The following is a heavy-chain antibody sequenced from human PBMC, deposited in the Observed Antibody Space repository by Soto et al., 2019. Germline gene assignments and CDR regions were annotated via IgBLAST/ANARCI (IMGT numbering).Heavy chain of an antibody. D-gene: IGHD2-15*01. J-gene: IGHJ6*03. CDR2: IYYSGST. CDR1: GGSISSYY. Sequence: QVQLQESGPGLVKPSETLSLTCTVSGGSISSYYWSWIRQPPGKGLEWIGYIYYSGSTNYHPSLKRRVTISGNTSKKQISLKLSSVTAADTAVYYCARNRGYCSGGSCYSNYYYYMDVWGKGTTVTVSS. CDR3: ARNRGYCSGGSCYSNYYYYMDV. V-gene: IGHV4-59*01.